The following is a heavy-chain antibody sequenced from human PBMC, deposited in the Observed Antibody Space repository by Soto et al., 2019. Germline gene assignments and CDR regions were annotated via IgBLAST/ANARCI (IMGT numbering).Heavy chain of an antibody. CDR1: GFTFSSYG. V-gene: IGHV3-30*03. J-gene: IGHJ4*02. D-gene: IGHD2-8*01. CDR3: ARDKGVTALKYYFDY. Sequence: GGSLRLSCAASGFTFSSYGMHWVRQAPGKGLEWVAVISYDGSNKYYADSVKGRFTISRDNSKNTLYLQMNSLRAADTAVYYCARDKGVTALKYYFDYWGQGTLVTVSS. CDR2: ISYDGSNK.